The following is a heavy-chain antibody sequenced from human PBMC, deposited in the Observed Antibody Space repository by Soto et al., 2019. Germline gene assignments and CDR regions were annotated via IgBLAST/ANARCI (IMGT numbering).Heavy chain of an antibody. CDR3: AKDFAQGYYDSSGYYDDAFDI. Sequence: GSLRLSCAASGFTFSSYAMSWVRQAPGKGLEWVSAISGSGGSTYYADSVKGRFTISRDNSKNTLYLQMNSLRAEDTAVYYCAKDFAQGYYDSSGYYDDAFDIWGQGTMVTVSS. CDR2: ISGSGGST. J-gene: IGHJ3*02. V-gene: IGHV3-23*01. D-gene: IGHD3-22*01. CDR1: GFTFSSYA.